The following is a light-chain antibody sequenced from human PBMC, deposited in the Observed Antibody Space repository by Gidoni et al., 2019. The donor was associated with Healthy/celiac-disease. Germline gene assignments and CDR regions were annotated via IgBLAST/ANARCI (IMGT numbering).Light chain of an antibody. Sequence: DIQMTQSPSTLSASVGDRVTITCRASQSISSWLDWYQQKPGNAPKLLIYTASSLESGVPSRFSGSGSGTEFTLTISSLQPDDFATYYCQQYNSYSWTFGQGTKVEIK. CDR1: QSISSW. J-gene: IGKJ1*01. V-gene: IGKV1-5*03. CDR3: QQYNSYSWT. CDR2: TAS.